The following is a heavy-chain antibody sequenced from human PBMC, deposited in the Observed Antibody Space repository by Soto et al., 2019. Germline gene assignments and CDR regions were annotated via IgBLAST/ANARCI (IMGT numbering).Heavy chain of an antibody. J-gene: IGHJ5*02. CDR1: GGSFSGYY. CDR3: ARERYCSSTSCYTWFDP. V-gene: IGHV4-34*01. D-gene: IGHD2-2*02. Sequence: QVQLQQWGAGLLKPSETLSLTCAVYGGSFSGYYWSRIRQPPGKGLEWIGEINHSGSTNYNPSLKSRVTISVDTSKNQFSLKLSSVTAADTAVYYCARERYCSSTSCYTWFDPWGQGTLVTVSS. CDR2: INHSGST.